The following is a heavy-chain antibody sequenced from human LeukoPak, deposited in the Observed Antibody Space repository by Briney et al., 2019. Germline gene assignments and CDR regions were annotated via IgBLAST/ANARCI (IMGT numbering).Heavy chain of an antibody. V-gene: IGHV1-69*01. D-gene: IGHD3-10*01. J-gene: IGHJ6*04. CDR3: ARGGGAMVRGVKDYYGMDV. CDR2: IIPIFGTA. Sequence: SVKVSRKASGGTFSSYAISWVRQAPGQGLEWMGGIIPIFGTANYAQKFQGRVTITADESTSTAYMELSSLRSEDTAVYYCARGGGAMVRGVKDYYGMDVWGKGTTVTVSS. CDR1: GGTFSSYA.